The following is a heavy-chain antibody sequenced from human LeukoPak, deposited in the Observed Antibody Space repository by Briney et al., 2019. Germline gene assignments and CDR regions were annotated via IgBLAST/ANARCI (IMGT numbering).Heavy chain of an antibody. Sequence: ASVKVSCKASGYTFTSYYMHWVRQAPGQGLEWMGIINPSGGSTSYAQKFQGRVTMTRDMSTSTVYMELSSLRSEDTVVYYCARSTRRWYFDLWGRGTLVTVSS. J-gene: IGHJ2*01. CDR2: INPSGGST. V-gene: IGHV1-46*01. D-gene: IGHD6-25*01. CDR1: GYTFTSYY. CDR3: ARSTRRWYFDL.